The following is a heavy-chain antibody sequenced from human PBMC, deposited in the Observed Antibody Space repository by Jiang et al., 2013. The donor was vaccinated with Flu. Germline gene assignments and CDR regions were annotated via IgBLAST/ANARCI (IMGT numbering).Heavy chain of an antibody. Sequence: INTNTGNPTYAQGFTGRFVFSLDTSVSTAYLQISSLKAEDTAVYYCARSITIFGVPPNWFDPWGQGTLVTVSS. V-gene: IGHV7-4-1*02. J-gene: IGHJ5*02. CDR3: ARSITIFGVPPNWFDP. CDR2: INTNTGNP. D-gene: IGHD3-3*01.